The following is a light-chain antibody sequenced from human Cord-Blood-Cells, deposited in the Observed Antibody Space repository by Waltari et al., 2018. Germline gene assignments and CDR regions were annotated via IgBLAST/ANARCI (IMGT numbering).Light chain of an antibody. CDR3: CSYARIYSYV. Sequence: QSALTQPRSVSGFLAQSVTIPCPRTRSDVCGYKYVSSYQQQPGKARKLMFYEVTKRPADSPHLFAGSKSGTTPSLTICGLQAEYESEYYCCSYARIYSYVFGTVTNGTVL. CDR1: RSDVCGYKY. V-gene: IGLV2-11*01. J-gene: IGLJ1*01. CDR2: EVT.